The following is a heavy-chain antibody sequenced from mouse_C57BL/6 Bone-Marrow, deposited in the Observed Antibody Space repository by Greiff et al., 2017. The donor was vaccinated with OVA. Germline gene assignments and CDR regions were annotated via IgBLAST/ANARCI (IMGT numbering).Heavy chain of an antibody. Sequence: EVHLVESRGDLVKPGGSLKLSCAASGFTFSSYGMSWVRQTPDKRLEWVATISSGGSYTYYPDSVKGRFTISRDNAKNTLYLQMSSLKSEDTAMYYCARRSYYYGSPPFAYWGQGTLVTVSA. D-gene: IGHD1-1*01. J-gene: IGHJ3*01. CDR2: ISSGGSYT. V-gene: IGHV5-6*01. CDR1: GFTFSSYG. CDR3: ARRSYYYGSPPFAY.